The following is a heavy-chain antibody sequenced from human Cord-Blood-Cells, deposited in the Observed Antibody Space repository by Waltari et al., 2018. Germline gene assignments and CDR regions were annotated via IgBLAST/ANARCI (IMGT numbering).Heavy chain of an antibody. CDR2: IYYSGCT. CDR3: ARVTYYDFWSGYSYYFDY. J-gene: IGHJ4*02. V-gene: IGHV4-31*03. D-gene: IGHD3-3*01. CDR1: GGSISSGGYY. Sequence: QVQLQESGPGLVKPSQTLSLTCTVSGGSISSGGYYWSWIRQHPGKGLEWSAYIYYSGCTYYNPSLKSRVTISVDTSKNQFSLKLSSVTAADTAVYYCARVTYYDFWSGYSYYFDYWGQGTLVTVSS.